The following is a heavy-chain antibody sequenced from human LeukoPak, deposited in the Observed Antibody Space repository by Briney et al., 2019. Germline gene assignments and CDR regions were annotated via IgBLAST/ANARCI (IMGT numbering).Heavy chain of an antibody. D-gene: IGHD3-16*01. CDR2: ISGSGGST. Sequence: LSLTCTVSGGSISSYYWSWIRQPPGKGLEWVSAISGSGGSTYYADSVKGRFTISRDNSKNSLYLQMNSLRAEDTGVDYCGGDRVWGQGTLVNVSS. V-gene: IGHV3-23*01. CDR1: GGSISSYY. CDR3: GGDRV. J-gene: IGHJ4*02.